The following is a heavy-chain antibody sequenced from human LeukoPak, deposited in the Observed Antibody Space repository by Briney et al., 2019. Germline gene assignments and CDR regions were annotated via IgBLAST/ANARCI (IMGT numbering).Heavy chain of an antibody. Sequence: SVKVSCKASGGTFSSYAISWVRQAPGQGLEWMGGIIPIFGTANYAQKFQGRVTITADKSTSTAYMELRSLRSGDTAVYYCAREHVDTSFDIWGQGTMVTVSS. CDR2: IIPIFGTA. CDR1: GGTFSSYA. CDR3: AREHVDTSFDI. V-gene: IGHV1-69*06. D-gene: IGHD5-18*01. J-gene: IGHJ3*02.